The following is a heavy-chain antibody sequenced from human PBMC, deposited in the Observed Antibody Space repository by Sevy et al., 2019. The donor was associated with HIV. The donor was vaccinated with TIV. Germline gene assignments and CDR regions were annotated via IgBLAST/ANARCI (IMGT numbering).Heavy chain of an antibody. D-gene: IGHD3-22*01. Sequence: GGSLRLSCAASGFTFSNYAIHWVRQAPGKGLEWVAVISYDGSNKYYADSVKGRFTISRENSKNTLYLQMNSLRAEDTAVYYCARDRAYYHDSSGYYYYYYGMDVWGQGTTVTVSS. J-gene: IGHJ6*02. CDR2: ISYDGSNK. V-gene: IGHV3-30-3*01. CDR3: ARDRAYYHDSSGYYYYYYGMDV. CDR1: GFTFSNYA.